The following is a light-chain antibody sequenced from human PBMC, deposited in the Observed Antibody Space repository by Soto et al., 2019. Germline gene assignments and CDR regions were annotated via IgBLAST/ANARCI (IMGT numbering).Light chain of an antibody. V-gene: IGKV1-5*01. Sequence: DIQMTQSPSTLSASVGDRVTITCRASQNISICLDWYQQKPGKAPKLLIYAASTLVSGVPSRFSGSGSGTEFTLTITSLHPEDFATDYCQQNNGNPCIFGQGTQLAI. CDR3: QQNNGNPCI. CDR1: QNISIC. CDR2: AAS. J-gene: IGKJ1*01.